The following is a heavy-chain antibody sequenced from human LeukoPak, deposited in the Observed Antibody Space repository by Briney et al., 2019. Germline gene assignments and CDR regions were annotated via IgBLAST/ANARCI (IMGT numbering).Heavy chain of an antibody. V-gene: IGHV1-69*13. CDR2: IIPIFGTA. Sequence: SVKVSCKASGGTFSSYAISWVRQAPGQGLEWMGGIIPIFGTANYAQKFQGRVTITADESTSTAYMELSSLRSDDTAVYYCARPYYYDSSGYYRDWGQGTLVTVSS. D-gene: IGHD3-22*01. J-gene: IGHJ4*02. CDR3: ARPYYYDSSGYYRD. CDR1: GGTFSSYA.